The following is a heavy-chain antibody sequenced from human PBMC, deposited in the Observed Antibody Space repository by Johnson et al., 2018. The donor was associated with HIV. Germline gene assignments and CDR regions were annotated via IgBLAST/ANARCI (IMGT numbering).Heavy chain of an antibody. J-gene: IGHJ3*02. CDR1: GFTFSSYW. CDR3: ARDRGLDAFDI. V-gene: IGHV3-74*01. CDR2: IRNDGSAT. Sequence: MLLVESGGGLVQPGGSLRLSCAASGFTFSSYWMSWVRQAPGKGLVWVSRIRNDGSATTYADSVKGRFTISSDNSKNTLYLQMDSLRPEDTAVYYCARDRGLDAFDIWGQGTMVTVSS.